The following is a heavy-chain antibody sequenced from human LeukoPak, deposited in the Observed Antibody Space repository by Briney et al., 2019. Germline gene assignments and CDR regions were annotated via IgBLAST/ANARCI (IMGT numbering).Heavy chain of an antibody. J-gene: IGHJ4*02. V-gene: IGHV3-74*01. CDR1: GFTFSTFG. CDR3: RRAGGGGTDY. CDR2: INDDGRNT. D-gene: IGHD3-16*01. Sequence: GGSLRLSCAASGFTFSTFGMHWVRQAPGKGLVWVSHINDDGRNTKYADSVKGRLTISRDNAKNTLFLQMNNVRAEDTAVYYCRRAGGGGTDYWGQGTLVTVSS.